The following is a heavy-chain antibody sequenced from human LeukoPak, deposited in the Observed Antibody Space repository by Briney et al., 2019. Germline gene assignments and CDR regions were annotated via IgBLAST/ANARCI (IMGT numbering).Heavy chain of an antibody. CDR3: ARVRTSCGGDCYSAEYFQH. V-gene: IGHV1-69*04. CDR2: IIPILGIA. D-gene: IGHD2-21*02. Sequence: ASVKVSCKASGYTFTGYYMHWVRQAPGQGLEWMGRIIPILGIANYAQTFQGRVTITADKSTSTAYMELSSLRSEDTAVYYCARVRTSCGGDCYSAEYFQHWGQGTLVTVSS. CDR1: GYTFTGYY. J-gene: IGHJ1*01.